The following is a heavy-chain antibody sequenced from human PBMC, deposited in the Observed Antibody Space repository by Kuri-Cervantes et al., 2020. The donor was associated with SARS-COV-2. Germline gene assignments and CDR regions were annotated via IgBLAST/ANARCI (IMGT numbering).Heavy chain of an antibody. V-gene: IGHV1-46*01. Sequence: ASVPVSCKASGYTFTSYSMHWVRQAPGQGLEWMGIIDPSGGSTSYAQKFQGRVTMTSDTSTSTVYMELSRLRSEDTAVYYCARNLWFGEDFDYWGQGTLVTVSS. J-gene: IGHJ4*02. CDR1: GYTFTSYS. D-gene: IGHD3-10*01. CDR3: ARNLWFGEDFDY. CDR2: IDPSGGST.